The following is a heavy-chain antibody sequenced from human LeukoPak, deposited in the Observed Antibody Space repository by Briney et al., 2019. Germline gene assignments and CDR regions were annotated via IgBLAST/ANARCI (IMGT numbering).Heavy chain of an antibody. D-gene: IGHD1-26*01. CDR3: AKDAAFKWELLDY. V-gene: IGHV3-23*01. CDR1: GFSFSRSA. Sequence: GGSLRLSCAASGFSFSRSAMGWVRQAPGKGLEWVSTISGTGDSTYYADSVKGRFTISRDNSKNTLYLQMNSLRAEDTAVYYSAKDAAFKWELLDYWGQGTLVTVSS. CDR2: ISGTGDST. J-gene: IGHJ4*02.